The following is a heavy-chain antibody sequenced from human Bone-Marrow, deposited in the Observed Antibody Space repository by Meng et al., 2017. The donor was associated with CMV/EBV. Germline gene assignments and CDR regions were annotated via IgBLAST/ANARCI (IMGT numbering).Heavy chain of an antibody. J-gene: IGHJ3*02. CDR2: IYRGGNT. Sequence: GRSLRLSCSASGFTVSSNYMTWVRQAPGKGLEWVSVIYRGGNTYYADSVKGRFTISRDNSKNTVYLQMNSLRAEDTAVYYCSSFDYGGNSDALAIWGPGTMVTVSS. V-gene: IGHV3-53*01. CDR1: GFTVSSNY. CDR3: SSFDYGGNSDALAI. D-gene: IGHD4-23*01.